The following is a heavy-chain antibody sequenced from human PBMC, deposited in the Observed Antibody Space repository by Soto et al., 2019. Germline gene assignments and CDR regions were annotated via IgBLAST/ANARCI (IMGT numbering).Heavy chain of an antibody. CDR3: ARRV. CDR1: GFTFSNYP. CDR2: ISAGGDRT. J-gene: IGHJ4*02. Sequence: EVQVSESGGGLVQPGGSLSLSCATSGFTFSNYPMNWVRQAPGKGLEWVSGISAGGDRTYYADSVKGRFTIFRDNSKNSVTLRMSSLRVEDTAVYYFARRVWCQGTLVTVSS. V-gene: IGHV3-23*01.